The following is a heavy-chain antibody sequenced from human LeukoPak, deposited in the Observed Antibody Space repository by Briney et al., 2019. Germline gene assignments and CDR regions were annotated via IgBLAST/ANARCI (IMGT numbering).Heavy chain of an antibody. J-gene: IGHJ5*02. D-gene: IGHD5-18*01. V-gene: IGHV3-74*01. Sequence: GGSLRLSCAASGFTFSNYWMHWVRQAPGKGLVWVSRINNDGSRTIYADSVKGRFTISRDNAKNTLYLQMNSLRADDTAVYYCATGYTYASNWFDPWGQGTLVTVSS. CDR3: ATGYTYASNWFDP. CDR1: GFTFSNYW. CDR2: INNDGSRT.